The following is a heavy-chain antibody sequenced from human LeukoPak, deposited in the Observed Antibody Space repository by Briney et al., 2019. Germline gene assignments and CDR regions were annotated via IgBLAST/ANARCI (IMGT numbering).Heavy chain of an antibody. CDR1: GYTFTSYD. CDR2: MNPNSGNT. J-gene: IGHJ5*02. CDR3: ARGLYYDFWSGYNTYNWFDP. Sequence: ASVKVSCKASGYTFTSYDINWVRQATGQGLEWMGWMNPNSGNTGYAQKFQGRVTMTRNTSISTAYMELSSLRSEDTAVYYCARGLYYDFWSGYNTYNWFDPWGQGTLVTVSS. D-gene: IGHD3-3*01. V-gene: IGHV1-8*01.